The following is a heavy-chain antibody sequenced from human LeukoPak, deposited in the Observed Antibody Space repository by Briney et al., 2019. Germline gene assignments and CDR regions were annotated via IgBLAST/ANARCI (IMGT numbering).Heavy chain of an antibody. CDR1: GGSISSGGYS. Sequence: SQTLSLTCAVSGGSISSGGYSWSWIRQPPGKGLEWIGYIYHSGSTYYNPSLKSRVTISVDRSKNQFSLKLSSVTAAETAVYYCASAPYYYDSSGYHYYYGMDVWGQGTTVTVSS. CDR2: IYHSGST. J-gene: IGHJ6*02. CDR3: ASAPYYYDSSGYHYYYGMDV. D-gene: IGHD3-22*01. V-gene: IGHV4-30-2*01.